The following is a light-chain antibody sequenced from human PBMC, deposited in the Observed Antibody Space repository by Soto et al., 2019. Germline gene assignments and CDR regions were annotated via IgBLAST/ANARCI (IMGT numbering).Light chain of an antibody. J-gene: IGKJ1*01. CDR2: DAS. CDR1: QSVSSY. V-gene: IGKV1-39*01. Sequence: DMPMTQSPSSLSASVGDRGTIGVRASQSVSSYLNWYQQKPGKAPKFLIYDASNLQSGVPSRFSGGGSGTDFTLTISSLQPEDFATYYCQQSYSTPRTFGQGTKVDIK. CDR3: QQSYSTPRT.